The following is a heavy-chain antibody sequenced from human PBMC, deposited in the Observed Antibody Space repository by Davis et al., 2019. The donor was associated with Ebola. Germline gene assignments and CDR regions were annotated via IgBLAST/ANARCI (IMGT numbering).Heavy chain of an antibody. CDR3: TKTIVATAGDF. J-gene: IGHJ4*02. D-gene: IGHD6-13*01. CDR1: GFSFSSYS. CDR2: IKQDGSET. Sequence: GESLKISCAGSGFSFSSYSMNWVRQAPGKGLEWVANIKQDGSETYYVDSLKGRFTISRDNAKNSLYLHMNSLRVEDTAVYYCTKTIVATAGDFWGQGTLVTVSS. V-gene: IGHV3-7*01.